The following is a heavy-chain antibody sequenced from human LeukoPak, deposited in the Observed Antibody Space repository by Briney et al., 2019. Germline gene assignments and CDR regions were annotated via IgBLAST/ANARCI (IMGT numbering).Heavy chain of an antibody. Sequence: GGSLRLSCATSGFTFNSYGMHWVRQAPGKGLEWVAVMWYDGSNKYYADSVKGRFTISRDDSKNTLYLQMNSLRAEDTAMYYCARGLPPVMKYYFDYWGQGTLVTVSS. J-gene: IGHJ4*02. D-gene: IGHD4-11*01. CDR2: MWYDGSNK. CDR3: ARGLPPVMKYYFDY. V-gene: IGHV3-33*01. CDR1: GFTFNSYG.